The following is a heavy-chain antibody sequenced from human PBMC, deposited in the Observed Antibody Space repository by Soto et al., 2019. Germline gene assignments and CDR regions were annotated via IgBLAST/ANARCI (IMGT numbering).Heavy chain of an antibody. V-gene: IGHV3-33*01. CDR1: GFTFSSYG. CDR3: ARDQADDYIWGSYRHYYYYYMDV. J-gene: IGHJ6*03. Sequence: QVQLVESGGGVVQPGRSLRLSCAASGFTFSSYGMHWVRQAPGKGLEWVAVIWYDGSNKYYADSVKGRFTISRDNSKNTLYLQMNRLRAEDTAVYYCARDQADDYIWGSYRHYYYYYMDVWGKGTTVTVSS. D-gene: IGHD3-16*02. CDR2: IWYDGSNK.